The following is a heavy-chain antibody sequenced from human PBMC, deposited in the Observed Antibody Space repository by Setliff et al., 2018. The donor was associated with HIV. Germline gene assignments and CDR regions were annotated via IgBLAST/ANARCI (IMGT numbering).Heavy chain of an antibody. CDR2: INTSGST. V-gene: IGHV4-59*01. Sequence: SETLSLTCTVSGGSITSYSWNWIRQPPGKGLEWIGYINTSGSTNYNPSLKSRVTISLDTSKNQFSLKLNSVTAADTAVYYCARADCSGGSCYSPGYWGQGTLVTVSS. J-gene: IGHJ4*02. CDR1: GGSITSYS. CDR3: ARADCSGGSCYSPGY. D-gene: IGHD2-15*01.